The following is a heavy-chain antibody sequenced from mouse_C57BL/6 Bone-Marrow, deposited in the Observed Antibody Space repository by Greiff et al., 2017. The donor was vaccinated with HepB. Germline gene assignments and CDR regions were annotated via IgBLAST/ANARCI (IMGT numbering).Heavy chain of an antibody. CDR3: ATYYGLDY. V-gene: IGHV1-69*01. D-gene: IGHD1-1*01. CDR1: GYTFTSYW. J-gene: IGHJ2*01. Sequence: VQLQQSGAELVMPGASVKLSCKASGYTFTSYWMHWVKQRPGQGLEWIGEIDPSDSDTNYNQKFKGKSTLTVDKSSSTAYMQLSSLTSEDSAVYYCATYYGLDYWGQGTTLTVSS. CDR2: IDPSDSDT.